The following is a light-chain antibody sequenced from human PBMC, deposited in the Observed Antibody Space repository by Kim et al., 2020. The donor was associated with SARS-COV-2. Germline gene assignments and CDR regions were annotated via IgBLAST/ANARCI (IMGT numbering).Light chain of an antibody. CDR1: SSDIGAYEN. V-gene: IGLV2-8*01. CDR3: CSYARTSYV. J-gene: IGLJ1*01. Sequence: PGQSVTIACTGSSSDIGAYENVSWYQQHPGKAPKLMISEVSKRSSGVPDRFSGSKSGNTASLTVSGLQAEDEADYYCCSYARTSYVFGTGTKVTVL. CDR2: EVS.